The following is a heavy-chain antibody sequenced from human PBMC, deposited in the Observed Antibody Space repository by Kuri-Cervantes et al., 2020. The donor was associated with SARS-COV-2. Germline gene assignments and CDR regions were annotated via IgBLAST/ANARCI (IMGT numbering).Heavy chain of an antibody. Sequence: GESLRLSCAASGFTFSSYAMHWVRQAPGKGLEWVAVISYDGSNKYYADSVKGRFTISRDNSKNTLYLQMNSLRAEDTAVYYCAREGQMATKTSWFDPWGQGTLVTVSS. D-gene: IGHD5-24*01. J-gene: IGHJ5*02. CDR3: AREGQMATKTSWFDP. CDR2: ISYDGSNK. CDR1: GFTFSSYA. V-gene: IGHV3-30-3*01.